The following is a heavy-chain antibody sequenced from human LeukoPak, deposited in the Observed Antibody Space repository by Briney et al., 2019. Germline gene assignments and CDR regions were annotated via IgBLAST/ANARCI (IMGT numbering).Heavy chain of an antibody. D-gene: IGHD3-9*01. Sequence: PSETLSLTCTVSGGSISSGDYYWSWIRQPPGKGLEWIGYIYYSGSTYYNPSLKSRVTISVDTSKNQFSLKLSSVTAADTAVYYCASLTGYGYYGMDVWGQGTTVTVSS. J-gene: IGHJ6*02. V-gene: IGHV4-30-4*01. CDR3: ASLTGYGYYGMDV. CDR2: IYYSGST. CDR1: GGSISSGDYY.